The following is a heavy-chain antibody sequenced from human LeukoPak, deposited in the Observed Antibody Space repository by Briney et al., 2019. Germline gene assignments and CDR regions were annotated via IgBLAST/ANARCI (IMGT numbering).Heavy chain of an antibody. J-gene: IGHJ3*02. CDR1: GFTFSTYA. V-gene: IGHV3-21*01. CDR2: ISSSSSYI. Sequence: PGGSLRLSCAASGFTFSTYAMSWVRQIPGKGLEWVSSISSSSSYIYYADSVKGRFTISRDNAKNSLYLQMNSLRAEDTAVYYCARGRLDAFDIWGQGTMVTVSS. CDR3: ARGRLDAFDI.